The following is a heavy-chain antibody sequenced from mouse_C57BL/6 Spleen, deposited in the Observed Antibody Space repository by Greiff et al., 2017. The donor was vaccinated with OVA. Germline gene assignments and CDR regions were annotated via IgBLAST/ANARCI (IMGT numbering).Heavy chain of an antibody. D-gene: IGHD2-4*01. J-gene: IGHJ2*01. Sequence: EVKLQESGPGLVKPSQSLSLTCSVTGYSITSGYYWNWIRQFPGNKLEWMGYISYDGSNNYNPSLKNRISITRDTSKNQFFLKLNSVTTEDTATYYCARDDYDGWFDYWGQGTTLTVSS. CDR2: ISYDGSN. CDR3: ARDDYDGWFDY. V-gene: IGHV3-6*01. CDR1: GYSITSGYY.